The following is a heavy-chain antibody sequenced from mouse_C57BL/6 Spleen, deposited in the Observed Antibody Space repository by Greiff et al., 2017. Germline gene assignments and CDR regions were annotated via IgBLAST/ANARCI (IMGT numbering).Heavy chain of an antibody. CDR2: IDPSDSYT. J-gene: IGHJ3*01. CDR3: ARFGEFAY. V-gene: IGHV1-59*01. D-gene: IGHD3-1*01. CDR1: GYTFTSYW. Sequence: QVQLQQSGAELVRPGTSVKLSCKASGYTFTSYWMHWVKQRPGQGLEWIGVIDPSDSYTNYNQKFKGKATLTVDTSSSTAYMQLSSLTSEDSAVYYCARFGEFAYWGQGTLVTVSA.